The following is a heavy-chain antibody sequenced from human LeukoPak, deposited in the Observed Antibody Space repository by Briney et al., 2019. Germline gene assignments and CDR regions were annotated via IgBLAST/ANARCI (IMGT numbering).Heavy chain of an antibody. V-gene: IGHV3-13*04. CDR2: IGKGRYR. J-gene: IGHJ3*01. CDR1: RLTFSTYD. CDR3: VSGGHSGFDV. Sequence: PGGSLTLSCAASRLTFSTYDMHWVRQTTGKGLEWVSGIGKGRYRNYAGSVKGRFTISRENAKNSLYLQMNSLRIGDTAVYYCVSGGHSGFDVWGQGTMVTVSS. D-gene: IGHD5-12*01.